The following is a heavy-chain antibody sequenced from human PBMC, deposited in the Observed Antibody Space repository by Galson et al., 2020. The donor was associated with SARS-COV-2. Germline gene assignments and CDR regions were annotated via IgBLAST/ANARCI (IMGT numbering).Heavy chain of an antibody. CDR2: ISSSSSTI. V-gene: IGHV3-48*02. J-gene: IGHJ4*02. CDR3: ARDYDSSGYYYVSYFDY. CDR1: GFTFSSYS. D-gene: IGHD3-22*01. Sequence: GGSLRLSCAASGFTFSSYSMNWVRQAPGKGLEWVSYISSSSSTIYYADSVKGRFTISRDNAKNSLYLQMNSLRDEDTAVYYCARDYDSSGYYYVSYFDYWGQGTLVTVSS.